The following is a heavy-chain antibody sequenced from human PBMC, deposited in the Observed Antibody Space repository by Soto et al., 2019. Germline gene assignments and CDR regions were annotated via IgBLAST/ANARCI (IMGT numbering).Heavy chain of an antibody. CDR2: ISSSSSYI. J-gene: IGHJ6*03. D-gene: IGHD3-3*01. CDR1: GFTFSSYS. V-gene: IGHV3-21*01. Sequence: GGSLRLSCAASGFTFSSYSMNWVRQAPGKGLEWVSSISSSSSYIYYADSVKGRFTISRDNAKNSLYLQMNSLRAEDAAVYYCSRPITYYDLWGGFPPPHTDVWGKGTTVTVSS. CDR3: SRPITYYDLWGGFPPPHTDV.